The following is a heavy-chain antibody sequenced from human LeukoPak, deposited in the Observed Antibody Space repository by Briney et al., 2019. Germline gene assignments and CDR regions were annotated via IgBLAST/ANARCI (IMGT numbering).Heavy chain of an antibody. V-gene: IGHV3-30*02. CDR3: ARGSRGYSYGYRSDCYMDV. D-gene: IGHD5-18*01. CDR1: GFTFSSYG. Sequence: GGSLRLSCAASGFTFSSYGMHWVRQAPGKGLEWVAFIRYDGSNKYYADSVKGRFTISRDNSKNTLYLQMNSLRAEDTAVYYCARGSRGYSYGYRSDCYMDVWGKGTTVTVSS. CDR2: IRYDGSNK. J-gene: IGHJ6*03.